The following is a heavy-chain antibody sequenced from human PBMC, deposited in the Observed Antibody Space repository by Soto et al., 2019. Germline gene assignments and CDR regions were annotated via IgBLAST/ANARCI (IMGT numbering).Heavy chain of an antibody. CDR1: GFTFSSYW. Sequence: GGSLRLSCAASGFTFSSYWMSWVRQAPGKGLEWVANIKQDGSEKYYVDSVKGRFTISRDNAKNSLYLQMNSLRAEDTAVYYCARLPVLWFGESSGYYYGMDVWGQGTTVTVSS. J-gene: IGHJ6*02. D-gene: IGHD3-10*01. CDR3: ARLPVLWFGESSGYYYGMDV. CDR2: IKQDGSEK. V-gene: IGHV3-7*01.